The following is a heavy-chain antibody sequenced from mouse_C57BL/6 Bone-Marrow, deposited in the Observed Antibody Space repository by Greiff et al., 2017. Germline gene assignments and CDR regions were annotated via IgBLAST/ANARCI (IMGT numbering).Heavy chain of an antibody. Sequence: VQRVESGAELVKPGASVKLSCKASGYTFTSYWMQWVKQRPGQGLAWIGEIDPSDSYTNYNQKFKGKATLPVDTSSSTAYMQLSSLTSEDSAVYYGARSGYYDGAWFADWGQGTLVTVSA. CDR3: ARSGYYDGAWFAD. CDR1: GYTFTSYW. V-gene: IGHV1-50*01. D-gene: IGHD1-1*01. J-gene: IGHJ3*01. CDR2: IDPSDSYT.